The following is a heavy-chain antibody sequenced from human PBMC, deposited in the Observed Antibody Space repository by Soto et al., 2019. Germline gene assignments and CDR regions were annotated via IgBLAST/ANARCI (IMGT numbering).Heavy chain of an antibody. V-gene: IGHV1-46*01. CDR2: IRPSGINT. Sequence: ASVKVSCKASGYTFTNYNIHWFRQAPGQGLEWPGIIRPSGINTAYAQRFQGRVTMTRDTSTSTANMELASLTPEDTAVYYCAREPKESFYFDYWGQGTLVAVSS. CDR1: GYTFTNYN. CDR3: AREPKESFYFDY. D-gene: IGHD3-10*01. J-gene: IGHJ4*02.